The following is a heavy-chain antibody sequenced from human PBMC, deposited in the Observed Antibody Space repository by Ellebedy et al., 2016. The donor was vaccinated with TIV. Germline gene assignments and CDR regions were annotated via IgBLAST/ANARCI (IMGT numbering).Heavy chain of an antibody. Sequence: GGSLRLXXAASGFTFSSYAMSWVRQAPGKGLEWVSAISGSGGSTYYADSVKGRFTISRDNSKNTLYLQMNSLRAEDTAVYYCARDRRAFTMVRGGWRGYFDYWGQGTLVTVSS. CDR3: ARDRRAFTMVRGGWRGYFDY. J-gene: IGHJ4*02. V-gene: IGHV3-23*01. CDR1: GFTFSSYA. D-gene: IGHD3-10*01. CDR2: ISGSGGST.